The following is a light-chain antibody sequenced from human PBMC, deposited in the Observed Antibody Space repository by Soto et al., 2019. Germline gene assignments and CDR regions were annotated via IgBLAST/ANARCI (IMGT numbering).Light chain of an antibody. Sequence: EIVLTQSPGTLTLSPGERATLSCRASQTVSSNSLAWYQQKAGQAPRVLIFDVSTRATGIPDRFSGSGSGTDFTLTISRLEPEDFAVYYCQQRSNWPRTFGQGTKVDIK. V-gene: IGKV3D-20*02. J-gene: IGKJ1*01. CDR2: DVS. CDR1: QTVSSNS. CDR3: QQRSNWPRT.